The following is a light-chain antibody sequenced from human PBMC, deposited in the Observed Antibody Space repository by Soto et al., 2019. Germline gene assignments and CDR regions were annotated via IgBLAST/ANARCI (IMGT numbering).Light chain of an antibody. CDR2: DAS. J-gene: IGKJ2*01. V-gene: IGKV3-20*01. CDR1: HSVSSSY. CDR3: QQYGSSPWYT. Sequence: EIVLTQSPCTLSLSPGERATLSCRASHSVSSSYVAWYQQKPGQAPRLLIYDASSSATGIPDRFSGSGSGTDFTLTISRLEPEDFAVYYCQQYGSSPWYTFGQGTKVEMK.